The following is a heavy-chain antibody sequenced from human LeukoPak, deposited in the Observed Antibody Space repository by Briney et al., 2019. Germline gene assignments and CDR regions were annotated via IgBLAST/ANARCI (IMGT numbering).Heavy chain of an antibody. D-gene: IGHD3-9*01. V-gene: IGHV3-30*18. CDR3: AKDLWYFDWLSTPPDY. Sequence: GGSLRLSCAASGFTFSSYGMHWVRQAPGKGLEWVAVISYDGSNKYYADSVKGRFTISRDNSKSTLYLQMNSLRAEDTAVYYCAKDLWYFDWLSTPPDYWGQGTLVTVSS. J-gene: IGHJ4*02. CDR1: GFTFSSYG. CDR2: ISYDGSNK.